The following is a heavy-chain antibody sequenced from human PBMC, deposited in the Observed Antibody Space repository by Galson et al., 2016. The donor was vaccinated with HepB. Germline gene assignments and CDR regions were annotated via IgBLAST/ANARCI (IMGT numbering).Heavy chain of an antibody. Sequence: SLRLSCAASGFTFSSYGIHWVRQAPGKGLEWVAVIWYDGNNKNYADSVKGRFTISRDNSNNTLYLQMNSLRAEDTAVYYCARDNAWFGERRFYYYYGLDVWGQGTTVTVSS. CDR2: IWYDGNNK. J-gene: IGHJ6*02. D-gene: IGHD3-10*01. CDR3: ARDNAWFGERRFYYYYGLDV. V-gene: IGHV3-33*01. CDR1: GFTFSSYG.